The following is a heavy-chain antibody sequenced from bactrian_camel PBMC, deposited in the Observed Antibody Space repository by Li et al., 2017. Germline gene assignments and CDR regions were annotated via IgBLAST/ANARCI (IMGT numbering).Heavy chain of an antibody. J-gene: IGHJ4*01. CDR1: GFLTSSIY. CDR2: INGDGGSP. D-gene: IGHD2*01. Sequence: DVQLVESGGGLVQPGGSLRLSCAASGFLTSSIYMSWVRQAPGKGLEGVSGINGDGGSPVYGDSVKGRFTISKDNAKNTLYLQLNSLKTEDTAMYYCTLGYLPNYPTKGQGTQVTVS. V-gene: IGHV3S40*01.